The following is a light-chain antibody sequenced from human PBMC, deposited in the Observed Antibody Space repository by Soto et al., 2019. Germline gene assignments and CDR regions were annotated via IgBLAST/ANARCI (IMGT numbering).Light chain of an antibody. CDR1: SSDVGSYKL. J-gene: IGLJ2*01. V-gene: IGLV2-14*02. CDR3: SSYTSSSALL. Sequence: QSVLTQPASVSGSPGQSITISCTGTSSDVGSYKLVSWYQQYPGKAPKVMIYEVSNRPSGVSNRFSGSKSGNTASLTIAGLQAEDEADYYCSSYTSSSALLFGGGTKVTVL. CDR2: EVS.